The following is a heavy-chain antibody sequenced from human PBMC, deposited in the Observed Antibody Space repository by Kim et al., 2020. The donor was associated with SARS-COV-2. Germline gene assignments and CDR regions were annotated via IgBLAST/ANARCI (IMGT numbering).Heavy chain of an antibody. V-gene: IGHV3-9*01. CDR3: AKVTSGYCSGGSCSTDA. CDR1: GFTFDDYA. CDR2: ISWNSGSI. J-gene: IGHJ3*01. D-gene: IGHD2-15*01. Sequence: GGSLRLSCAASGFTFDDYAMHWVRQAPGKGLEWVSGISWNSGSIGYADSVKGRFTISRDNAKNSLYLQMNSLRAEDTALYYCAKVTSGYCSGGSCSTDA.